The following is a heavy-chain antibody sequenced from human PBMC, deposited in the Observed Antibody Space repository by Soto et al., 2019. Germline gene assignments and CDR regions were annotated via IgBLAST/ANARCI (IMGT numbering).Heavy chain of an antibody. D-gene: IGHD2-21*01. V-gene: IGHV3-23*01. J-gene: IGHJ4*02. CDR3: AKDSTPVEMATASYYFDY. CDR1: GFTFSSYA. CDR2: ISGSGGST. Sequence: GGSLRLSCAASGFTFSSYAMSWVRQAPGKGLEWVSTISGSGGSTYYADSGKGRFTISRENSKNTLYLQMNSLRAEDTAVYYCAKDSTPVEMATASYYFDYWGQGTLVTVSS.